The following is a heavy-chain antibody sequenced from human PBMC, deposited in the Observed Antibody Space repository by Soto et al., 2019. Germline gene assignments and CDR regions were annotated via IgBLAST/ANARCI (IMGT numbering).Heavy chain of an antibody. D-gene: IGHD3-10*02. CDR1: GDTFTSYG. CDR2: ISAYNGNT. Sequence: GASLKVCCKASGDTFTSYGISWVRQAPGQGLEWMGRISAYNGNTNYAQKLQGRVTMTTDTSTSTAYMELRSLRSDDTAVYYCARARVRGVIHPRPDDYWGQGTLVTVSS. J-gene: IGHJ4*02. V-gene: IGHV1-18*01. CDR3: ARARVRGVIHPRPDDY.